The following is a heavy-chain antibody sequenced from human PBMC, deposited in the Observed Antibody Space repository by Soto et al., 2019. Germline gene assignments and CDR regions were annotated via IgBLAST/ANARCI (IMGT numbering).Heavy chain of an antibody. V-gene: IGHV3-30-3*01. Sequence: GGSLRLSCVASGFTFSSYAMHWVRQAPGKGLEWVAVISYDGSNKYYADSVKGRFTISRDNSKNTLYLQMNSLRAEDTDLYYCARGSGYFDSSAFSYLYAKDVSGQRNRVTV. D-gene: IGHD3-22*01. CDR2: ISYDGSNK. CDR3: ARGSGYFDSSAFSYLYAKDV. CDR1: GFTFSSYA. J-gene: IGHJ6*02.